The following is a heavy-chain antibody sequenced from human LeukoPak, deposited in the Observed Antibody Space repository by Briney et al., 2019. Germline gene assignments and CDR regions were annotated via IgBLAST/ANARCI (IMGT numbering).Heavy chain of an antibody. Sequence: SETLSLTCTVSGGSISSYYWSWIRQPPGKGLEWIGYIYYSGSTYYNPSLKSRVTISVDTSKNQFSPKLSSVTAADTAVYYCARDLLNEGNHLDYWGQGTLVTVSS. CDR3: ARDLLNEGNHLDY. D-gene: IGHD4-23*01. V-gene: IGHV4-59*12. CDR2: IYYSGST. CDR1: GGSISSYY. J-gene: IGHJ4*02.